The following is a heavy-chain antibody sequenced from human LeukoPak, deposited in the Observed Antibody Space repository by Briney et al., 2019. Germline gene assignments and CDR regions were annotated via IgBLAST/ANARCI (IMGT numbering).Heavy chain of an antibody. CDR1: GGPIISRTDY. J-gene: IGHJ4*02. Sequence: SETLSLTCTVSGGPIISRTDYWGWIRQPPGKGLEWIGTIYSNNGDTNSNPSLKSRVTISVDTSQNQFSLKVRSVIAADTAVYYCARGPCSGGSCYLNTSPFDSWGQGTLVTVSS. CDR3: ARGPCSGGSCYLNTSPFDS. CDR2: IYSNNGDT. D-gene: IGHD2-15*01. V-gene: IGHV4-39*07.